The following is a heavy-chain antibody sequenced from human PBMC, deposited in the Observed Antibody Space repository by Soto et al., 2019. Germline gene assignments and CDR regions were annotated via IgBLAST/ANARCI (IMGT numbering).Heavy chain of an antibody. Sequence: QVQLVESGGGVVQPGRSLRLSCAASGFTLRSYAMHWVRQAPGKGLEWVAVISFDGGNKIYADSVKGRFTTSRDNYRDTLYLPMSSLRTEGTAVYFCARSPIPDRPAWLEPWGQGTLVTVSS. V-gene: IGHV3-30-3*01. CDR1: GFTLRSYA. CDR3: ARSPIPDRPAWLEP. J-gene: IGHJ5*02. D-gene: IGHD6-6*01. CDR2: ISFDGGNK.